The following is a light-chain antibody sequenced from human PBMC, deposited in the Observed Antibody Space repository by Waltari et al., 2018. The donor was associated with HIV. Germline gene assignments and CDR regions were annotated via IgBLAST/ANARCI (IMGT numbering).Light chain of an antibody. V-gene: IGKV1-33*01. CDR3: QQYDNLPSIT. CDR2: DAY. Sequence: DIQMTQSPSSLSACVGDRVTITCQASQDINKYLNWYQQKPGKAPDLLIYDAYNLKTGVPSRFSGSGSGTDFTLTISSLQPEDLATYFCQQYDNLPSITFGQGTRVEIK. CDR1: QDINKY. J-gene: IGKJ5*01.